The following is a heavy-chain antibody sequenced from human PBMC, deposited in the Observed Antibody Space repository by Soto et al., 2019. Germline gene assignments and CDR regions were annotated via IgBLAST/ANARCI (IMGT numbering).Heavy chain of an antibody. CDR1: GGSISSGPYS. CDR2: VYYSGST. D-gene: IGHD2-2*01. CDR3: ARLGGYCTITSCYGYYGMDV. Sequence: QLQLQESGPGLVKPSETLSLTCTVSGGSISSGPYSWGWIRQPPGKGPEWTGTVYYSGSTYYNPSRESRVTTSVDTSKNPFSLTVSSVTAADTAVYYCARLGGYCTITSCYGYYGMDVWGQGTTVTVSS. V-gene: IGHV4-39*01. J-gene: IGHJ6*02.